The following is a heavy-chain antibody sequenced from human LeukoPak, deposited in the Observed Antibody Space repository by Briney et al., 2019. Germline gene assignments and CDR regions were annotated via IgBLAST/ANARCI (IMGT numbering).Heavy chain of an antibody. CDR3: VSFYETY. J-gene: IGHJ4*02. CDR1: GNYW. Sequence: GGSLRLSCAASGNYWMHWVHQAPGKGLVWVSHINSDGSWTSYADSVKGRFTISKDNAKNTVYLQMNSLRAEDTAVYYCVSFYETYWGRGTLVTVSS. CDR2: INSDGSWT. V-gene: IGHV3-74*01. D-gene: IGHD2/OR15-2a*01.